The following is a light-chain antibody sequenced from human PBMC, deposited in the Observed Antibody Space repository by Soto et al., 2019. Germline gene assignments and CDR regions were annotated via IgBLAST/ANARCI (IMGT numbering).Light chain of an antibody. V-gene: IGKV1-12*01. CDR2: GAS. CDR3: KPYKACPPFP. Sequence: NQMAQSKTFVSASVGASVTITCRASQGVSDWVAWYQQKPGEAPKLLILGASTRATGVPARFSGSVSGTEFTHSISILQSEDCAVYYCKPYKACPPFPFGQGTRLEIK. J-gene: IGKJ5*01. CDR1: QGVSDW.